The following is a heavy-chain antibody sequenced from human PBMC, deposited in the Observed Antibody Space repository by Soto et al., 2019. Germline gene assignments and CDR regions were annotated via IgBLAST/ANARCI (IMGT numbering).Heavy chain of an antibody. CDR1: GASLTSGSYY. J-gene: IGHJ5*01. Sequence: QVQLQESGPGLVRPSETLSLTCTVSGASLTSGSYYWSWVRQPPGKGLEWIAYISRSGSTNYNPSLKRRATISVYTSNTQFSLRLTSVTPADTAMYYCARWKYSYADLPGDGFDSWGQGTLVTVSS. D-gene: IGHD3-16*01. V-gene: IGHV4-61*01. CDR3: ARWKYSYADLPGDGFDS. CDR2: ISRSGST.